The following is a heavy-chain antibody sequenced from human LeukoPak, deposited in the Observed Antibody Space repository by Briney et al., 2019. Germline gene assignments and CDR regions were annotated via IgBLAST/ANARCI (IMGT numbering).Heavy chain of an antibody. CDR3: ARGLEWLLWSFDY. V-gene: IGHV4-4*02. D-gene: IGHD3-3*01. Sequence: SSGTLSLTCAVSGDSFSSSYWWSWVHQAPGEGLEWIGEIYHTGSTNYNPSLKSRVTISVDKPNNEFSLKMSSVTAADTAVYYCARGLEWLLWSFDYWGQGTLVTVSS. CDR1: GDSFSSSYW. J-gene: IGHJ4*02. CDR2: IYHTGST.